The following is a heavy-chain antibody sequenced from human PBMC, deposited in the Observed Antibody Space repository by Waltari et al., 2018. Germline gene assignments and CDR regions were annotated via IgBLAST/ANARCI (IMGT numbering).Heavy chain of an antibody. D-gene: IGHD1-26*01. J-gene: IGHJ4*02. Sequence: QVQLVQSGAEVKKPGASVKVSCKASGYTFTGYYMHWVRQAPGQGLEWMGWSNPNSGGTNYAQKFQGRVTMTRDTSISTAYMELSRLRSDDTAVYYCARDGSRAEWELLAPFDYWGQGTLVTVSS. V-gene: IGHV1-2*02. CDR2: SNPNSGGT. CDR3: ARDGSRAEWELLAPFDY. CDR1: GYTFTGYY.